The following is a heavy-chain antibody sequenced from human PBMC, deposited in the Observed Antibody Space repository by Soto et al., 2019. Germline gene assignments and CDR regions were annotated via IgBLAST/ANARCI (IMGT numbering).Heavy chain of an antibody. D-gene: IGHD2-2*01. CDR2: ISGSAGST. Sequence: HPGGSVRLSCAASGFTFGSYAMTWVRQAPGKGLEWVATISGSAGSTYYADSVKGRFTISRDNSKNTLYVQMKSLRGEDTAVYYCAKESSSTYFPLDYWGQGTLVTAPQ. J-gene: IGHJ4*02. CDR3: AKESSSTYFPLDY. V-gene: IGHV3-23*01. CDR1: GFTFGSYA.